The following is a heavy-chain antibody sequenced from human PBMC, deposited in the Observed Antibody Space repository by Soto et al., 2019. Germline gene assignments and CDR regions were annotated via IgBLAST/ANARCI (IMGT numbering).Heavy chain of an antibody. V-gene: IGHV3-64*01. D-gene: IGHD6-6*01. CDR1: GFTLSGYA. J-gene: IGHJ6*03. Sequence: EVQLAESGGGLAQPGGSLRLSCAASGFTLSGYAMDWVRQAPGKGLEYVSGISSNGVGTYYGNSVQGRFTISRDNSKNTVYLQMGSLRPEVMAVYYCARRARPDFYYMDVWGKGTTVTVSS. CDR3: ARRARPDFYYMDV. CDR2: ISSNGVGT.